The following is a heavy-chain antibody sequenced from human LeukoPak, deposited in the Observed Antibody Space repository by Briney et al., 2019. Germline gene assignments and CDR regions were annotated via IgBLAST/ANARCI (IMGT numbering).Heavy chain of an antibody. D-gene: IGHD2-15*01. CDR2: MNPNSGNT. CDR3: ARGHCSGGSCYSSYFDY. CDR1: GYTFTSYG. Sequence: GASVKVSCKASGYTFTSYGINWVRQATGQGLEWMGWMNPNSGNTGYAQKFQGRVTMTRNTSISTAYMELSSLRSEDTAVYYCARGHCSGGSCYSSYFDYWGQGTLVTVSS. J-gene: IGHJ4*02. V-gene: IGHV1-8*01.